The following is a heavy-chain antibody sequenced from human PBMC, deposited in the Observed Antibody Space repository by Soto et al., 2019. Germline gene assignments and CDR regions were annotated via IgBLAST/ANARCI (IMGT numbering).Heavy chain of an antibody. CDR3: ASIYCSGGSCYSPPNDY. D-gene: IGHD2-15*01. CDR1: GFTFSSYA. Sequence: GGSLRLSCAASGFTFSSYAMHWVRQAPGKGLEWVAVISYDGSNKYYADSVKGRFTISRDNSKNTLYLQMNSLRAEDTAVYYCASIYCSGGSCYSPPNDYWGQGTLVTVSS. CDR2: ISYDGSNK. V-gene: IGHV3-30-3*01. J-gene: IGHJ4*02.